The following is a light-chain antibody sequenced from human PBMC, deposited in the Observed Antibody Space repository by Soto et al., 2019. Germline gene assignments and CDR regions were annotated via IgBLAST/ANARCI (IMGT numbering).Light chain of an antibody. Sequence: EIVLTQSPGTLSLSPGERATLSRRASQSVSSDYLAWFQQKPGQAPRLLIFGASNRDTGIPDRFSGSGSGTDFTLTISRLEPEDFAMYYCQQYGSSPGTFGQGTKVEVK. CDR2: GAS. CDR1: QSVSSDY. V-gene: IGKV3-20*01. CDR3: QQYGSSPGT. J-gene: IGKJ1*01.